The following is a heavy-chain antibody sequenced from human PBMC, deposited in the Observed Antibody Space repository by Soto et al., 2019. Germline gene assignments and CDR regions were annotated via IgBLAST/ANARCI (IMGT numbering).Heavy chain of an antibody. V-gene: IGHV1-69*01. CDR1: GGTFSSYA. D-gene: IGHD2-2*01. CDR2: IIPIFGTA. Sequence: QVQLVQSGAEVKKPGSSVKVSCKASGGTFSSYAISWVLQAPGQGLEWMGWIIPIFGTANYAQKFQGRVTITADESTSTAYMELSSLRSEDTAVYYCAMGEPDIVVVQAAMGPYYYYGMDFLGQGTTVTGSS. J-gene: IGHJ6*02. CDR3: AMGEPDIVVVQAAMGPYYYYGMDF.